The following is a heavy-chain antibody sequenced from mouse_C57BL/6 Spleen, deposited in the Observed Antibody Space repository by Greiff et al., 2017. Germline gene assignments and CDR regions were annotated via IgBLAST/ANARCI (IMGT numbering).Heavy chain of an antibody. Sequence: VQLQQSGPELVKPGASVKISCKASGYTFTDYYMNWVKQSHGKSLEWIGDINPNNGGTSYNQKFKGKATLTVDKSSSTAYMELRSLTSEDSAVYYCARSYYSTYGGFAYWGQGTLVTVSA. CDR3: ARSYYSTYGGFAY. CDR2: INPNNGGT. D-gene: IGHD2-5*01. V-gene: IGHV1-26*01. J-gene: IGHJ3*01. CDR1: GYTFTDYY.